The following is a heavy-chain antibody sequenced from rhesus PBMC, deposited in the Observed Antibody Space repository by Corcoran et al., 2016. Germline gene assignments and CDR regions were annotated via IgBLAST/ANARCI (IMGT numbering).Heavy chain of an antibody. CDR1: GFTFSSSA. V-gene: IGHV3-118*01. Sequence: EVQLVESGGGLVQPGGSLRLSCAASGFTFSSSAIHWVRQASGKGLEWVGRIRSKSNNYETGYAASVKGRFTISSDDPKNTAYLQLNSLITEDTAVYYCTRGLYSGNYFDYWGQGVLVTVSS. J-gene: IGHJ4*01. CDR3: TRGLYSGNYFDY. D-gene: IGHD1-44*01. CDR2: IRSKSNNYET.